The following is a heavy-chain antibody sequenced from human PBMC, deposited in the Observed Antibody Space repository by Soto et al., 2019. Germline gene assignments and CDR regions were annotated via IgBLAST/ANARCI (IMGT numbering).Heavy chain of an antibody. Sequence: PGGSLRLSCISSGFTFRAYTMNWIRQAPGKGLEWVSGIRGFSPYTFYAESVKGRFTISRDNAKNSLDLQMDSLRAEDTAVYYCARDRGYDAHDYYYNAMDVWGQGTKVTVSA. D-gene: IGHD3-10*01. V-gene: IGHV3-21*01. CDR1: GFTFRAYT. CDR3: ARDRGYDAHDYYYNAMDV. J-gene: IGHJ6*01. CDR2: IRGFSPYT.